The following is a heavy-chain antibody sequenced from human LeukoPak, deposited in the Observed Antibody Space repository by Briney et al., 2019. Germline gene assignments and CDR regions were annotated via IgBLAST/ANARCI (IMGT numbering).Heavy chain of an antibody. CDR2: IYDSGST. J-gene: IGHJ4*02. D-gene: IGHD3-22*01. CDR3: ARQSISGSSLSYFDY. CDR1: GGSISSYY. Sequence: SETLSLTCTVSGGSISSYYWSWIRQPPGKGLEWIGNIYDSGSTNYNPSLKSRVTISVDTSKNQCSLKLSSVTAADTAVYYCARQSISGSSLSYFDYWGQGTLVNISS. V-gene: IGHV4-59*01.